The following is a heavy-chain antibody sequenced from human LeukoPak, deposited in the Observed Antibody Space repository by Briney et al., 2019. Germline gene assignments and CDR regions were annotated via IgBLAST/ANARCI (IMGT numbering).Heavy chain of an antibody. CDR2: IDGSGGAI. CDR3: ASGSWYRVGFDY. CDR1: GFTFSRYA. D-gene: IGHD6-13*01. Sequence: ETGGSLRLSCGASGFTFSRYAMSWVRQAPGKGLQWVSQIDGSGGAIYYADSVKGRFTISRDNSKNTLYLQMNSLRAEDTAVYYCASGSWYRVGFDYWGQGTLVTVSS. J-gene: IGHJ4*02. V-gene: IGHV3-23*01.